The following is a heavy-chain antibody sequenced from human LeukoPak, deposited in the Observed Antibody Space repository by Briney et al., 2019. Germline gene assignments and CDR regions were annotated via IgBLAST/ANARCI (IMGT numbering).Heavy chain of an antibody. CDR2: ISYDGSNK. CDR3: ARSRRGYQLLFLNDY. D-gene: IGHD2-2*01. CDR1: GFTFSSYA. Sequence: GGSLRLSCAASGFTFSSYAMHWVRQAPGKGLEWVAVISYDGSNKYYADSVKGRFTISRDNSKNTLYLQMNSLRAEDTAVYYCARSRRGYQLLFLNDYWGQGTLVTVSS. J-gene: IGHJ4*02. V-gene: IGHV3-30*04.